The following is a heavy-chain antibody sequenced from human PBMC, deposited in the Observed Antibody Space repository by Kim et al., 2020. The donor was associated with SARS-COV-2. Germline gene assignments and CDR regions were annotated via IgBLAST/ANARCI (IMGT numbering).Heavy chain of an antibody. Sequence: ASVKVSCKASGYTFTSYGISWVRQAPGQGLEWMGWISAYNGNTNYAQKLQGRVTMTTDTSTSTAYMELRSLRSDDTAVYYCARGIYDILTGYPRHDAFDIWGQGTMVTVSS. CDR2: ISAYNGNT. CDR3: ARGIYDILTGYPRHDAFDI. CDR1: GYTFTSYG. J-gene: IGHJ3*02. V-gene: IGHV1-18*01. D-gene: IGHD3-9*01.